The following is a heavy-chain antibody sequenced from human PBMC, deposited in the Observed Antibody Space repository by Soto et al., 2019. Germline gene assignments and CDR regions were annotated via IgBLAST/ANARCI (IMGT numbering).Heavy chain of an antibody. D-gene: IGHD2-2*02. CDR2: IYHSGST. CDR3: AKIGYCSSTSCYRDGSGGDHYYYYGMDV. CDR1: GGSISSSNW. Sequence: SETLSLTCAVSGGSISSSNWWSWVRQPPGKGLEWIGEIYHSGSTNYNPSLKSRVTISVDKSKNQFSLKLSSVTAADTAVYYCAKIGYCSSTSCYRDGSGGDHYYYYGMDVWGQGTTVTV. V-gene: IGHV4-4*02. J-gene: IGHJ6*02.